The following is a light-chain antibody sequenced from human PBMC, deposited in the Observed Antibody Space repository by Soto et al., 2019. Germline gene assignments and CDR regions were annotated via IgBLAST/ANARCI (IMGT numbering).Light chain of an antibody. V-gene: IGLV2-14*01. CDR3: CSFTSGNTAYV. CDR2: EVT. CDR1: SSDVGGYNY. Sequence: QSVLTQPGSVSGSPGQSITISCTGTSSDVGGYNYVSWYQQHPGKAPKLMIYEVTNRPSGVSTRFSGSKSGNTASLTISGLQAEDEADYYCCSFTSGNTAYVFGTGTKVT. J-gene: IGLJ1*01.